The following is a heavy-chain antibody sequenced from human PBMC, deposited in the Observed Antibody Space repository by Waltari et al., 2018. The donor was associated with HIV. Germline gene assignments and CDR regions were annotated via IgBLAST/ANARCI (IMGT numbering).Heavy chain of an antibody. Sequence: DVHLVESGGGLVQPGGSLRLSCAASGFNFDDSAMHWVRQAPGQGLEWVSGISWNSDTIGYADSVKGRFTISRDNAKNSLSLLMNGLRGDDTALYYCAKVGMTAVTSYAIDIWGQGTMVTVSS. D-gene: IGHD4-17*01. V-gene: IGHV3-9*01. J-gene: IGHJ3*02. CDR1: GFNFDDSA. CDR2: ISWNSDTI. CDR3: AKVGMTAVTSYAIDI.